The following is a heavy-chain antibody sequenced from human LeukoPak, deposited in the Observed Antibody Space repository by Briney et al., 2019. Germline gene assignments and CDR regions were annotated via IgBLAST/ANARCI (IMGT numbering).Heavy chain of an antibody. CDR3: ARARVDIVATMDAFDI. CDR1: GDSVSSNSAA. D-gene: IGHD5-12*01. V-gene: IGHV6-1*01. CDR2: TYYRSKWYN. Sequence: SQTLSLTCAISGDSVSSNSAAWNWIRQSPSRSLEWLGRTYYRSKWYNDYAVSVKSRITINPDTSKNQFSLQLNSVTPEDTAVYYCARARVDIVATMDAFDIWGQGTMVTVSS. J-gene: IGHJ3*02.